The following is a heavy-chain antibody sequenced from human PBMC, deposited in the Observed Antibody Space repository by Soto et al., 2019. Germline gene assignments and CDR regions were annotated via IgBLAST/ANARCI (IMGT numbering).Heavy chain of an antibody. CDR3: ENEGMVVTPVG. CDR1: GFPFISSA. CDR2: SEGSS. D-gene: IGHD2-21*02. V-gene: IGHV3-23*01. Sequence: GGTLRLSCAASGFPFISSAMSWVRQAPGKGLEWVSNSEGSSYYADSVTGRFPISRDNSKNTQYLPLNRLRPEATAPYYCENEGMVVTPVGGGQGT. J-gene: IGHJ1*01.